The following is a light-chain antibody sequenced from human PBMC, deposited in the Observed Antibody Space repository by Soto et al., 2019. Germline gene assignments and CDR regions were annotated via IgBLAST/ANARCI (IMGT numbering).Light chain of an antibody. J-gene: IGLJ2*01. CDR3: SAWDDSLSGVV. CDR1: SSSIGTNY. Sequence: QSVLTQPPSASGTPGQRVTISCSGSSSSIGTNYVYWYQQLPGTAPKLLIYENNQRPSGVPDRFSGSKSGTSASLAISGLRSEDEAVYDCSAWDDSLSGVVFGGGTKLTVL. V-gene: IGLV1-47*01. CDR2: ENN.